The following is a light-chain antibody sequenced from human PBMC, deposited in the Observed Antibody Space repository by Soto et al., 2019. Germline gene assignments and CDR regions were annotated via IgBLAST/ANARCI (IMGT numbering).Light chain of an antibody. Sequence: QSVLAQSPSASGSPGQSVTISCIGTSSDVGGYNYVSWYQHHPGKAPKLIIYEVTKRPSGVPDRFSGSRSGTTASLTVSGLQAEDEADYYCGSYTSSTNYVFGTGTKV. V-gene: IGLV2-8*01. J-gene: IGLJ1*01. CDR2: EVT. CDR3: GSYTSSTNYV. CDR1: SSDVGGYNY.